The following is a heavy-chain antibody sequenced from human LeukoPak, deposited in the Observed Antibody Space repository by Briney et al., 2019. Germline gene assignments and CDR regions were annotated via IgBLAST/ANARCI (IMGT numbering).Heavy chain of an antibody. Sequence: ASVKVSCKASGYTFASYDINWVRQATGQGLEWMGWTNPNSGNTGYAQKFQGRVTMTRNTSISTAYMELSSLRSDDTAVYYCARARDYYDSSGYVRGFDYWGQGALVTVSS. D-gene: IGHD3-22*01. CDR1: GYTFASYD. J-gene: IGHJ4*02. CDR2: TNPNSGNT. CDR3: ARARDYYDSSGYVRGFDY. V-gene: IGHV1-8*01.